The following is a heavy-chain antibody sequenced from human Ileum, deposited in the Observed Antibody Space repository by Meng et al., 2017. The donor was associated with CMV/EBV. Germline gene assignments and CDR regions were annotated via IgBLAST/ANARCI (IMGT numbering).Heavy chain of an antibody. CDR2: VFYSGST. CDR3: ARAAARGVPVDL. D-gene: IGHD3-10*01. CDR1: CDSIISDDHY. V-gene: IGHV4-30-4*08. Sequence: QGQLQESGPGLVKSSQTLSLTCNVSCDSIISDDHYWSWIRQPPGKGLEWIGYVFYSGSTYYNPSLMSRVTISVDTSENQFSLRLSSVTAADTAVYYCARAAARGVPVDLWGQGTLVTVSS. J-gene: IGHJ5*02.